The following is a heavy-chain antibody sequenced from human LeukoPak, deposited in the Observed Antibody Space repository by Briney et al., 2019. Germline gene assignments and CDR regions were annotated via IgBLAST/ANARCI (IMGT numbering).Heavy chain of an antibody. J-gene: IGHJ4*02. CDR2: IIPIFGTA. Sequence: SVKVSCKASGGTFSSYAISWVRQAPGQGLEWKGRIIPIFGTANYAQKFQGRVTITTDESTSTAYMELSSLRSEDTAVYYCARDRHYYATSGSFDYWGQGTLVTVSS. D-gene: IGHD3-10*01. CDR1: GGTFSSYA. CDR3: ARDRHYYATSGSFDY. V-gene: IGHV1-69*05.